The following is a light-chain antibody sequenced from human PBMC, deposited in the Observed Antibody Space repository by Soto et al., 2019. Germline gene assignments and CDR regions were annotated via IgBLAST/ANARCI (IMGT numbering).Light chain of an antibody. Sequence: EIVLTQSPGTLSLSPGERATLSCRASQTVRNNYLAWYQQKPGQAPRLLIYDASSRATGIPDRFSGGGSGTDFTLTISRLEPEDFAVYYCQQFSSYPLTFGGGTRLEI. CDR3: QQFSSYPLT. V-gene: IGKV3-20*01. J-gene: IGKJ5*01. CDR1: QTVRNNY. CDR2: DAS.